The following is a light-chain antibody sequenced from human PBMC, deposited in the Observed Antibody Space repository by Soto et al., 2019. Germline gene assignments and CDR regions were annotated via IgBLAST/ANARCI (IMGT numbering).Light chain of an antibody. Sequence: EVVLTQSAANLSLSPGDMATLSCRASQSVSNYLAWYQQKPGQAPRLLIYDVSNRATGIPARFSGSGSGTDFTLTIGSLEPEDSAVYYCQQRSNWPRTFGQGTKVEIK. J-gene: IGKJ2*01. CDR2: DVS. CDR1: QSVSNY. CDR3: QQRSNWPRT. V-gene: IGKV3-11*01.